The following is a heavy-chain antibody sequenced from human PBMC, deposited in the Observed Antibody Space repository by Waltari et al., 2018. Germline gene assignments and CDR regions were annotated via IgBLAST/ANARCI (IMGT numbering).Heavy chain of an antibody. CDR3: ARGRQQLIP. D-gene: IGHD6-13*01. Sequence: QKQLVESGGGLVKPGGSLTLSCAASGFTFRDYYMTWVRQAPGKGLEWIASISIFATTIDYADSLKGRFTISRDNANSSVYLQIVSLRPDDTAVYYCARGRQQLIPWGQGTLVTVSS. J-gene: IGHJ5*02. CDR1: GFTFRDYY. CDR2: ISIFATTI. V-gene: IGHV3-11*01.